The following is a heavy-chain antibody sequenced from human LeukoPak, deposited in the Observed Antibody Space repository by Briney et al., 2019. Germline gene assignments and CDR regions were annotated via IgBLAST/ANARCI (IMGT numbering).Heavy chain of an antibody. J-gene: IGHJ3*02. CDR2: IRYDGSNK. Sequence: GGSLRLSCAASGFTFSSYSMHWVRQAPGKGLEWVAFIRYDGSNKYYADSVKGRFTISRDNSKNTLYLQMNSLRAEDTAVYYCAKDYYDFWSGYYLDAFDIWGQGTMVTVSS. CDR1: GFTFSSYS. CDR3: AKDYYDFWSGYYLDAFDI. V-gene: IGHV3-30*02. D-gene: IGHD3-3*01.